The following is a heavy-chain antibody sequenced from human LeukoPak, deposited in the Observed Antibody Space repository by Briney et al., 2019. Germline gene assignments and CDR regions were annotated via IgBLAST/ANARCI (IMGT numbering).Heavy chain of an antibody. V-gene: IGHV1-18*01. Sequence: GASVKVSCKASGYTFTSYGISWVRQAPGQGLEWMGWISAYNGNTNYAQKLQGRVTMTTDTSTSTAYMKLRSLRSDDTAVYYCARDTSGAKDPYYYYYGMDVWGQGTTVTVSS. CDR3: ARDTSGAKDPYYYYYGMDV. D-gene: IGHD2-15*01. CDR2: ISAYNGNT. CDR1: GYTFTSYG. J-gene: IGHJ6*02.